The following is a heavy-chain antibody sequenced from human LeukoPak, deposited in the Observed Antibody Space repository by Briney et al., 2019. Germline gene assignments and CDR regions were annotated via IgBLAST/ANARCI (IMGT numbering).Heavy chain of an antibody. V-gene: IGHV1-69*01. J-gene: IGHJ5*02. D-gene: IGHD3-10*01. Sequence: GSSVKVSCKASGGTFSSYAISWVRQAPGQGLEWMGGIIPIFGTANYAQKFQGRVTCPADESTSTAYMELSSPRSEDTAVYYCARDRGARGRGLAWGQGTQVTVSS. CDR2: IIPIFGTA. CDR3: ARDRGARGRGLA. CDR1: GGTFSSYA.